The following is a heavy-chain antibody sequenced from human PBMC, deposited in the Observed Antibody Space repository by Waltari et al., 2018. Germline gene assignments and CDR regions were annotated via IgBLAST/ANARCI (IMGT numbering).Heavy chain of an antibody. D-gene: IGHD3-22*01. J-gene: IGHJ4*02. CDR2: ISGSGGST. CDR3: AKDQGGITMIVVVISYFDY. CDR1: GFTFSSYA. V-gene: IGHV3-23*01. Sequence: EVQLLESGGGLVQPGGSLRLSCAASGFTFSSYAMSWVRQAPGQGLEWVSAISGSGGSTYYADSVKGRFTISIDKSKNTLYLQMNSLRAEDTAVYYCAKDQGGITMIVVVISYFDYWGQGTLVTVSS.